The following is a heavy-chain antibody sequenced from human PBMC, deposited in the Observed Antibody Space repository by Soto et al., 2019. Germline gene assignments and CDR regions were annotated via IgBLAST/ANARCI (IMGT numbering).Heavy chain of an antibody. CDR3: ARDLRYYGSGSYSKFGPSGGMDV. J-gene: IGHJ6*02. Sequence: ASVKVSCKASGYTFTSYGISWVRQAPGQGLEWMGWISAYNGNTSYAQKLQGRVTMTTDTSTSTAYMELRSLRSDDTAVYYCARDLRYYGSGSYSKFGPSGGMDVWGQGTTVTVSS. CDR1: GYTFTSYG. D-gene: IGHD3-10*01. V-gene: IGHV1-18*04. CDR2: ISAYNGNT.